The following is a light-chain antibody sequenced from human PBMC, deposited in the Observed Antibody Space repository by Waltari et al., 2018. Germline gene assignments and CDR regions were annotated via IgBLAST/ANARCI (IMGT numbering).Light chain of an antibody. J-gene: IGLJ1*01. CDR2: DVS. CDR1: SSDDGRYNY. V-gene: IGLV2-14*01. Sequence: QSALTHTASVSGSPGQSITIPCTGTSSDDGRYNYVSWYQQHPGKAPKLMIYDVSNRPSGVSNRFSGSKSGNTASLTISGLQAEDEADYYCSSYTSSSTRVFGTGTKVTVL. CDR3: SSYTSSSTRV.